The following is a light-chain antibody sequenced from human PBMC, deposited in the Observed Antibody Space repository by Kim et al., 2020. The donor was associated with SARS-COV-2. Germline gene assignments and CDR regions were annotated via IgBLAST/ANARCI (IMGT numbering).Light chain of an antibody. CDR1: SGHSNYA. Sequence: QLVLTQSPSASASLGASVKVTCTLSSGHSNYAIAWHQQQPEKGPRYLMNLNSDGSHSKGDGIPDRFSGSSSGAERYLTISSLQSEDEADYYCQTWGTGTVVFGGGTQLTVL. CDR3: QTWGTGTVV. V-gene: IGLV4-69*02. CDR2: LNSDGSH. J-gene: IGLJ2*01.